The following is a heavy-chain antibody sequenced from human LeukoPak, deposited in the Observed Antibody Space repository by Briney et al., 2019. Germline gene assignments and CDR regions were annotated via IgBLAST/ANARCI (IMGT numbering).Heavy chain of an antibody. CDR1: GFPFSSYS. CDR2: ISSSGTYE. Sequence: PGGSLRLSCAASGFPFSSYSMNWVRQAPGKGLEWVSSISSSGTYEYYADSVKGRFTISRDNAKNSLYLQMNSLRAEDTAVYYCAKGRGWEASYYYYYMDVWGKGTTVTISS. CDR3: AKGRGWEASYYYYYMDV. J-gene: IGHJ6*03. V-gene: IGHV3-21*01. D-gene: IGHD1-26*01.